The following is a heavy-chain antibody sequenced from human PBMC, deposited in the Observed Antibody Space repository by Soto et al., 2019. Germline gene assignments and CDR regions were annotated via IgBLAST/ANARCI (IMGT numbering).Heavy chain of an antibody. CDR3: ARGLDQGKVGY. CDR1: GGSISSYY. CDR2: IYYSGST. D-gene: IGHD3-16*01. J-gene: IGHJ4*02. Sequence: SETLSLTCTVSGGSISSYYWSWIRQPPGKGLEWIGYIYYSGSTDYNPSLKSRVTISIDTSKNQFSLKLNSVTAADTAVYYCARGLDQGKVGYWGPGILVTVSS. V-gene: IGHV4-59*01.